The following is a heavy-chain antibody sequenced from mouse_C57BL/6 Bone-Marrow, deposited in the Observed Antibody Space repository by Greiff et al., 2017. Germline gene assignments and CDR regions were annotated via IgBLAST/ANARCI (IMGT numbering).Heavy chain of an antibody. CDR2: IDPETGGT. CDR1: GYTFTDYE. D-gene: IGHD1-1*01. V-gene: IGHV1-15*01. Sequence: QLKQSGAELVRPGASVTLSCKASGYTFTDYEMHWVKQTPVHGLEWIGAIDPETGGTAYNQKFKGKAILTADKSSSTAYMELRSLTSEDSAVYYCTRGGYYGSSSYYAMDYWGQGTSVTVSS. CDR3: TRGGYYGSSSYYAMDY. J-gene: IGHJ4*01.